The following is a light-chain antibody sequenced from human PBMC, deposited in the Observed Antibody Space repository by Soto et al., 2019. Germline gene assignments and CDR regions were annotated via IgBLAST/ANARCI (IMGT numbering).Light chain of an antibody. CDR3: QNYHNGPRT. V-gene: IGKV3-15*01. J-gene: IGKJ3*01. Sequence: EIVMTQSPVTLSMSPGERATLSCRASQNVSNNLVWYQQKPGQAPRLLIYGASTRATGIPARFSGRGSGTDFTLTISSLQSEDFGVYACQNYHNGPRTFGPGTKVYRK. CDR2: GAS. CDR1: QNVSNN.